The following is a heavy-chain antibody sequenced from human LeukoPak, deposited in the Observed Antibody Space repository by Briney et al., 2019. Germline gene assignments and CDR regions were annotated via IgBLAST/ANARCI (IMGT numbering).Heavy chain of an antibody. V-gene: IGHV4-34*01. Sequence: SETLSLTCAAYGGSFSGYYSSWIRQPPGKGLEWIGEINHSGSTNYNPSLKSRVTISVDTSKNQFSLKLSSVTAADTAVYYCARGRYYYGSGSYYPKGFDYWGQGTLVTVSS. D-gene: IGHD3-10*01. CDR1: GGSFSGYY. CDR3: ARGRYYYGSGSYYPKGFDY. J-gene: IGHJ4*02. CDR2: INHSGST.